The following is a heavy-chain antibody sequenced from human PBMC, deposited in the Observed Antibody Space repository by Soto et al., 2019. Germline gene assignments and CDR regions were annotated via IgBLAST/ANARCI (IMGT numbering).Heavy chain of an antibody. Sequence: SETLSLTCSVSGRFITSGRSSWNWIRQPPGKGLEWIASIFHSGSTYKNPSLKSRVTISVDRSKHQFSLKLSPVTAADAAIEYCIIESAPSGPNGLDTWGPGTLVTVSS. V-gene: IGHV4-30-2*01. CDR1: GRFITSGRSS. J-gene: IGHJ5*02. CDR3: IIESAPSGPNGLDT. CDR2: IFHSGST. D-gene: IGHD2-8*01.